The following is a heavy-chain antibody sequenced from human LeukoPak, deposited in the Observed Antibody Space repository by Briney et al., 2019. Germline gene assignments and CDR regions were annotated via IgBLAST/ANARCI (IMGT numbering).Heavy chain of an antibody. V-gene: IGHV3-48*03. D-gene: IGHD3-22*01. CDR3: ARDSDLSYYYDSSGYYYGNAFDI. CDR1: GFTFSSYE. Sequence: PGGSLRLSFAASGFTFSSYEMNWVRQAPGKGLEWVSYISSSGSTIYYADSVKGRFTISRDNSKNTLYLQMNSLRAEDTAVYYCARDSDLSYYYDSSGYYYGNAFDIWGQGTMVTVSS. CDR2: ISSSGSTI. J-gene: IGHJ3*02.